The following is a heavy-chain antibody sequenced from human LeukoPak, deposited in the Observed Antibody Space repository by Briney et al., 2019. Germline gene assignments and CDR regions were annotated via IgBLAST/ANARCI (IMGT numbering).Heavy chain of an antibody. CDR2: IRYDGSNK. D-gene: IGHD6-19*01. Sequence: GGSLRLSCAASGFTFSSYGMHWVRQAPGKGLEWVAFIRYDGSNKYYADSVKGRFTIPRDNSKNTLYLQMNSLRAEDTAVYYCAKDRIAVAGLFDYWGQGTLVTVSS. CDR3: AKDRIAVAGLFDY. J-gene: IGHJ4*02. V-gene: IGHV3-30*02. CDR1: GFTFSSYG.